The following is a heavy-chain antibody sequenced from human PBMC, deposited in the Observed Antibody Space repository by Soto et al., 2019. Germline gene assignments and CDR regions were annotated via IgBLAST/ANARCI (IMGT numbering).Heavy chain of an antibody. V-gene: IGHV4-30-2*01. CDR3: ARGVTTVPTFDY. CDR2: IYHSGST. CDR1: GGSISSGGYS. D-gene: IGHD4-17*01. Sequence: TLSLTCAVSGGSISSGGYSCNWIRQPPGKGLEWIGYIYHSGSTYYNPSLKSRVTISVDRSKNQFSLKLSSVTAADTAVYYCARGVTTVPTFDYWGQGTLVTVSS. J-gene: IGHJ4*02.